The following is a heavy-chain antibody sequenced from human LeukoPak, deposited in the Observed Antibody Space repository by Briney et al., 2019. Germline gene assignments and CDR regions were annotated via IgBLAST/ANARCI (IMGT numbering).Heavy chain of an antibody. CDR3: ARSKFGYGDSFDY. Sequence: ASVKDSCKASGYTFTSYGISWVRPAPGEGLEWMGWISAYNGNTNYAQKLQGRVTMTTDTSTSTAYMELRSLRSDDTAVYYCARSKFGYGDSFDYWGQGTLVTVSS. V-gene: IGHV1-18*01. CDR2: ISAYNGNT. J-gene: IGHJ4*02. D-gene: IGHD4-17*01. CDR1: GYTFTSYG.